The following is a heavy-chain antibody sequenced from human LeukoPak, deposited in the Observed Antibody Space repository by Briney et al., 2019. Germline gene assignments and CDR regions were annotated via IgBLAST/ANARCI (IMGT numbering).Heavy chain of an antibody. J-gene: IGHJ4*02. CDR2: ISWNSGSI. CDR3: VKGNLKGSSSGFHFDY. D-gene: IGHD6-6*01. CDR1: GFTFDDYA. Sequence: PGGSLRLSCAASGFTFDDYAMHWVRQAPGKGLEWVSGISWNSGSIDYADSVKGRFTISRDNAKNSLYLQMNSLRAEDMALYYCVKGNLKGSSSGFHFDYWGQGTLVTVSS. V-gene: IGHV3-9*03.